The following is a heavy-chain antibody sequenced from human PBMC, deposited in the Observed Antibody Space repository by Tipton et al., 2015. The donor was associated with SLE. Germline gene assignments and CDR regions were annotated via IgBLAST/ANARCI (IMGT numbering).Heavy chain of an antibody. J-gene: IGHJ4*02. Sequence: SLRLSCAASGFTFSEYGMHWVRQAPGKGLEWVAVIWYDGGNTYSADSVKGRFTISRDNSKNTLYLQMNSLRAEDTAVYYCASSLLTVFAGFDYWGQGTLVTVSS. V-gene: IGHV3-33*01. CDR3: ASSLLTVFAGFDY. CDR1: GFTFSEYG. CDR2: IWYDGGNT. D-gene: IGHD3-3*01.